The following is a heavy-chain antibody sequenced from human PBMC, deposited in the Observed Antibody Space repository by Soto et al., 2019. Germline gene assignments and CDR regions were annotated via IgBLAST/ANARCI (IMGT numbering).Heavy chain of an antibody. V-gene: IGHV3-33*01. Sequence: QVQLVESGGGVVQPGRSLRLSCAASGFTFSSYGMHWVRQAPGKGLEWVAVIWYDGSNKYYADSVKGRFTISRDNSKNTLYLQMNSLRAEDTAVYYCARDSSGWLRSGLDYWGQGTLVTVSS. J-gene: IGHJ4*02. CDR2: IWYDGSNK. D-gene: IGHD6-19*01. CDR1: GFTFSSYG. CDR3: ARDSSGWLRSGLDY.